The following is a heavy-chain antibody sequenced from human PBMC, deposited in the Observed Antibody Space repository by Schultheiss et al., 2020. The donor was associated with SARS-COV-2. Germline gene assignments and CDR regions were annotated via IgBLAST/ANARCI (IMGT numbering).Heavy chain of an antibody. J-gene: IGHJ5*02. CDR2: ISAYNGNT. CDR3: ARDYGGNWFDP. Sequence: ASVKVSCKASGYTFTSYGISWVRQAPGQGLEWMGWISAYNGNTNYAQKLQGRVTMTTDTSTSTAYMELSRLTPDDTAVYYCARDYGGNWFDPWGQGTLVTVAS. CDR1: GYTFTSYG. D-gene: IGHD4-23*01. V-gene: IGHV1-18*01.